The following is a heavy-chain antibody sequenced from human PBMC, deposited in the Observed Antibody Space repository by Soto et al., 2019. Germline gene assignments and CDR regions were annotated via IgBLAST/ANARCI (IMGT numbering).Heavy chain of an antibody. CDR3: ARGLATLPVFAFDV. Sequence: SCPTLVNPTQTLTLTCTLSGISLSTSGVGLGWIRQTPGKALEWLALIYWNDDKHYSPSLESRLTITKDTSKNQAVLTMTNMDPVDTATYYCARGLATLPVFAFDVWGQGTVVTVSS. V-gene: IGHV2-5*01. CDR2: IYWNDDK. D-gene: IGHD1-1*01. CDR1: GISLSTSGVG. J-gene: IGHJ3*01.